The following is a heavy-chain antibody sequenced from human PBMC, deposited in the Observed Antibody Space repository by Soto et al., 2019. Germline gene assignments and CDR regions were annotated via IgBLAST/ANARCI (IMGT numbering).Heavy chain of an antibody. CDR3: TTREDNYYGSGSYRIHYYYGMDV. CDR1: GFTFSNAW. V-gene: IGHV3-15*07. J-gene: IGHJ6*02. D-gene: IGHD3-10*01. CDR2: IKSKTDGGTT. Sequence: GGSLRLSCAASGFTFSNAWMNWVRQAPGKGLEWVGRIKSKTDGGTTDYAAPVKGRFTISRDDSKNTLYLQMNSLKTEDTAVYYCTTREDNYYGSGSYRIHYYYGMDVWGQGTTVTVSS.